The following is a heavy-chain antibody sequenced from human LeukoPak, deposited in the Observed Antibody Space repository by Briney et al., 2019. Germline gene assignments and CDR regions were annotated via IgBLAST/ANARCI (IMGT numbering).Heavy chain of an antibody. Sequence: PSETLSLTCTVSGGSISSSSYYWGWIRQPPGKGLEWIGSIYYSGSTNYNPSLKSRVTISVDTSKNQFSLKLSSVTAADTAVYYCARDFHRGAATSRYYGMDVWGQGTTVTVSS. D-gene: IGHD2-15*01. CDR3: ARDFHRGAATSRYYGMDV. CDR2: IYYSGST. J-gene: IGHJ6*02. CDR1: GGSISSSSYY. V-gene: IGHV4-39*07.